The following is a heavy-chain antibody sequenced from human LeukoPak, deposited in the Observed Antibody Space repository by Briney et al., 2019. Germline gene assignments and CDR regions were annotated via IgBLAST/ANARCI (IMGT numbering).Heavy chain of an antibody. CDR1: GFTFSSYA. V-gene: IGHV3-23*01. CDR3: AKVLYYYDSSGYYQPYYFDY. D-gene: IGHD3-22*01. Sequence: GGSLRLSCAASGFTFSSYAMSWVRQAPGKGLEWVSAISGSGGSTYYADSVKGRFTISRDNSKNTLYLQMNSLRAEDTAVYYCAKVLYYYDSSGYYQPYYFDYWGQGTLVTVSS. CDR2: ISGSGGST. J-gene: IGHJ4*02.